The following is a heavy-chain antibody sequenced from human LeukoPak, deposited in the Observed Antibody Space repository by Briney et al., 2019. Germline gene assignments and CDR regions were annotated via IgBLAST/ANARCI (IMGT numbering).Heavy chain of an antibody. D-gene: IGHD1-26*01. V-gene: IGHV3-23*01. CDR1: GFTLSSYA. CDR3: AKRGAEVGASVAPGDY. CDR2: ISGSGSA. J-gene: IGHJ4*02. Sequence: GGSLRLSCAASGFTLSSYAMNWVRQAPGKGLEWVSGISGSGSAYYADSVKGRFSISRDKSKNTVYLQMDSLRAEDTAVYYCAKRGAEVGASVAPGDYWGQGTLLTVSS.